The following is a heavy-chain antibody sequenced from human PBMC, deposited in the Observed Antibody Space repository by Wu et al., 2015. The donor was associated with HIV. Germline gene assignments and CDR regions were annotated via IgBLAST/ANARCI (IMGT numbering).Heavy chain of an antibody. CDR2: IIPIFGTA. Sequence: QVQLVQSGAEVKKPGSSVRVSCKASGGTFSSYAINWVRQAPGQGLEWMGRIIPIFGTANYAQNFQGRVTITADQSTNTAYMELSSLRSEDTAIYYCAYSYPNSFDYWGQGTLVTVSS. D-gene: IGHD5-18*01. J-gene: IGHJ4*02. CDR3: AYSYPNSFDY. CDR1: GGTFSSYA. V-gene: IGHV1-69*13.